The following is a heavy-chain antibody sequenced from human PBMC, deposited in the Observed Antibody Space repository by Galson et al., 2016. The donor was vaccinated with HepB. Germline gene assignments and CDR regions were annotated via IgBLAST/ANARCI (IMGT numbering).Heavy chain of an antibody. V-gene: IGHV5-51*01. J-gene: IGHJ4*02. CDR3: ARSIAVAGPSDF. CDR2: IYLADSAT. CDR1: GENRTNYW. D-gene: IGHD6-19*01. Sequence: QSGAEVKKPGESLQISCTVSGENRTNYWIAWVRQMPEKSLEWMGIIYLADSATRFSPSFQGQVSISADKSISTAYLQWSSLKASDSGMYFCARSIAVAGPSDFWGQGTLVIVSS.